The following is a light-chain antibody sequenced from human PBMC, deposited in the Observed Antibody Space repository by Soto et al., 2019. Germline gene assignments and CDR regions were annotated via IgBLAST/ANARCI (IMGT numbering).Light chain of an antibody. CDR1: QRINRW. J-gene: IGKJ1*01. CDR2: AGS. CDR3: QQYYSYWT. V-gene: IGKV1-5*01. Sequence: DIHVTQSPSTRSASVGDRVTITFRDSQRINRWLAWYLQKPGKAPNLLIYAGSTLQSGVPSRFSGSGSGTDFTLTISCLQSEDFATYYCQQYYSYWTFGQGTKVDIK.